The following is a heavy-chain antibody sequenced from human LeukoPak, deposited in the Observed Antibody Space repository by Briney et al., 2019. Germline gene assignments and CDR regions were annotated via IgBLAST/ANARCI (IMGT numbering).Heavy chain of an antibody. CDR2: IIPILGIA. CDR3: ARGVPRGSFDY. V-gene: IGHV1-69*04. D-gene: IGHD3-16*01. Sequence: SVKVSCKASGGTFSSYAISWVRQAPGQGLEWMGRIIPILGIANYAQKFQGRVTITADKSTSTAYMELSSLRSEDTAVYYCARGVPRGSFDYWGQGTLVTVSS. J-gene: IGHJ4*02. CDR1: GGTFSSYA.